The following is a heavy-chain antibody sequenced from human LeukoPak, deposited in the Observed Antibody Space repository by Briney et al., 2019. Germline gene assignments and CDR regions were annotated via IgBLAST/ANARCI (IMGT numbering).Heavy chain of an antibody. CDR1: GYTFTSHG. D-gene: IGHD3-16*02. CDR3: ARDTIMITFGGVIVMGAFDI. Sequence: ASVKVSCKASGYTFTSHGISWVRQAPGQGLEWMGWISAYNGNTNYAQKLQGRDTMTTDTSTSTAYMELRSLRSDDTAVYYCARDTIMITFGGVIVMGAFDIWGQGTMVTVSS. CDR2: ISAYNGNT. J-gene: IGHJ3*02. V-gene: IGHV1-18*01.